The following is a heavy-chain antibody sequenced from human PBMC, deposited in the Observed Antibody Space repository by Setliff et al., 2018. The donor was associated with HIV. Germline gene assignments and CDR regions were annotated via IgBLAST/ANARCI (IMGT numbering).Heavy chain of an antibody. V-gene: IGHV3-33*01. J-gene: IGHJ4*02. D-gene: IGHD2-15*01. CDR1: GFTFSTSG. CDR2: IWYDGRNK. CDR3: ARGCVGGNCYSPTGDY. Sequence: GGSLRLSCAASGFTFSTSGMHWVRQAPGKGLEWVAFIWYDGRNKYYADSVKGRFTISRDNSKNTLYMQMNSLRAEDTAVYYCARGCVGGNCYSPTGDYWGQGTLVTVSS.